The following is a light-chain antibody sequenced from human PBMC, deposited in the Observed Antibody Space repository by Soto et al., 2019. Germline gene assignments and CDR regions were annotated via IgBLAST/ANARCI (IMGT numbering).Light chain of an antibody. V-gene: IGKV3-15*01. J-gene: IGKJ1*01. CDR2: GAS. CDR3: QQYNNCPHT. Sequence: EIVITQAPATMSVSPGERATLSCRASQTINNNVGWYQLKDGEFTRLVIYGASTRATDIPARFSGSGSGTEFTLTISSLPSDDFAEYHCQQYNNCPHTFGQGTQVDI. CDR1: QTINNN.